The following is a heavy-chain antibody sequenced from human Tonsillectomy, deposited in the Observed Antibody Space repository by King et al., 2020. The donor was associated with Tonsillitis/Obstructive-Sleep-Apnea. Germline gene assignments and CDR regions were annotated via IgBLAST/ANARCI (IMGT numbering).Heavy chain of an antibody. Sequence: VQLVESGAEMKEPGASVKVSCKASGYTFTGYYIHWVRQAPGQGLEWMGRINPSTGGTNSARKFQGRVTLTRDTSITTAYMEISVLRSDDTAVYFCARMASRGVVIPADWGQGTLVTVSS. CDR1: GYTFTGYY. J-gene: IGHJ4*02. CDR3: ARMASRGVVIPAD. D-gene: IGHD2-21*01. CDR2: INPSTGGT. V-gene: IGHV1-2*06.